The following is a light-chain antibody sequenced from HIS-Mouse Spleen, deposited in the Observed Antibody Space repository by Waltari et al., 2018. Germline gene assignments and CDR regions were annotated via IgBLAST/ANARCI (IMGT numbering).Light chain of an antibody. CDR2: DVS. CDR3: CSYAGSYPVV. Sequence: QSALTQPRSVSGSPGQSVTISCTGTSSDVGGYNYVSWYQQHPGKAPKLMIYDVSKRPSVVPARCSGSKSGNTASLTISGLQAEDEADYYCCSYAGSYPVVFGGGTKLTVL. J-gene: IGLJ2*01. V-gene: IGLV2-11*01. CDR1: SSDVGGYNY.